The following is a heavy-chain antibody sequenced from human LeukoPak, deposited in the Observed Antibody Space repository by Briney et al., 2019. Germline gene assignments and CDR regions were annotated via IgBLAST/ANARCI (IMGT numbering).Heavy chain of an antibody. CDR3: ARGGFSSSTSLDY. CDR1: GFTFSSYG. CDR2: IWYDGSNK. V-gene: IGHV3-33*01. J-gene: IGHJ4*02. Sequence: GGSLRLPCAASGFTFSSYGMHWVRQAPGKGLEWVAVIWYDGSNKYYADSVKGRFTISRDNSKNTLYLQMNSLRAEDTAVYYCARGGFSSSTSLDYWGQGTLVTVFS. D-gene: IGHD2-2*01.